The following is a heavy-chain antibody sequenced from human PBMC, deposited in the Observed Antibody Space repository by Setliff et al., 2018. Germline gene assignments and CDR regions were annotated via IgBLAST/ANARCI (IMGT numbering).Heavy chain of an antibody. D-gene: IGHD2-8*02. J-gene: IGHJ4*02. Sequence: AETLSLTCTVSGGSISSHYWSWIRQPPGKGLEWIGSIYYSGSTNYNPSLKSRVTISVDTSKNQFSLKLSSVTAADTALYYCTVYNTGSSKDHYWGQGTPVTVSS. V-gene: IGHV4-59*11. CDR2: IYYSGST. CDR3: TVYNTGSSKDHY. CDR1: GGSISSHY.